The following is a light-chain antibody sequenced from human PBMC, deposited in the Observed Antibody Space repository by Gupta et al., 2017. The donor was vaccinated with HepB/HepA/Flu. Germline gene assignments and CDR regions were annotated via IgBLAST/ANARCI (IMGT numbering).Light chain of an antibody. Sequence: QLVLTQSPSASASLGASVKLTCTLSSGHSTSAIAWHQQQSEKGPRYLMKVNSDGSHSKGDGIPDRFSGSSSGAERYLIISSLQSEDEADYYCQTWGTGIWVFGGGTKLTVL. CDR1: SGHSTSA. CDR3: QTWGTGIWV. CDR2: VNSDGSH. J-gene: IGLJ3*02. V-gene: IGLV4-69*01.